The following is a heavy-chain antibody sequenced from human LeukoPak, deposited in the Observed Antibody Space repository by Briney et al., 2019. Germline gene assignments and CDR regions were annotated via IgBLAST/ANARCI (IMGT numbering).Heavy chain of an antibody. CDR2: IIPILNTA. J-gene: IGHJ4*02. V-gene: IGHV1-69*04. D-gene: IGHD5-12*01. CDR3: ARAHSGYDVKYFAY. CDR1: GGFSNYA. Sequence: SVKVSCKASGGFSNYAINWVRQGPGQGLEWMGRIIPILNTANSAEKFQGRVTITADKFTNTAYMELSSLRSEDTAIYYCARAHSGYDVKYFAYWGQGTLVTVSS.